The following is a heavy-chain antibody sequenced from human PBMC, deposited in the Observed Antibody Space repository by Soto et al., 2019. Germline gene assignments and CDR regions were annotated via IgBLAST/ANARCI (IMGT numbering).Heavy chain of an antibody. CDR1: GGSISSGGYY. D-gene: IGHD6-13*01. CDR3: ARTYSSSWYVGY. CDR2: IYYSGST. J-gene: IGHJ4*02. V-gene: IGHV4-31*03. Sequence: QMQLQESGPGLVKPSQTLSLTCTVSGGSISSGGYYWSWIRQHPGKGLEWIGYIYYSGSTYYNPSLKSRVTISVDTSKNQFSLNLSSVTAADTAVYYCARTYSSSWYVGYWGQGTLVTVSS.